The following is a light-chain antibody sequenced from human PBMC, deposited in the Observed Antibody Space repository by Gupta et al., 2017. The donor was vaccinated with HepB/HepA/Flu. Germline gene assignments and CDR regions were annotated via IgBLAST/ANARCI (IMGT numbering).Light chain of an antibody. CDR2: GAS. CDR1: QSVSVY. Sequence: DIQMTQSPSSLSASIGDRVTITCRASQSVSVYLNWYQQKPGKAPKLLIYGASTLQSGVPSRFSGSVSETGFTLTIRSLQPEDFAAYYCQQRYSSPWTFGQGTKVEVK. CDR3: QQRYSSPWT. V-gene: IGKV1-39*01. J-gene: IGKJ1*01.